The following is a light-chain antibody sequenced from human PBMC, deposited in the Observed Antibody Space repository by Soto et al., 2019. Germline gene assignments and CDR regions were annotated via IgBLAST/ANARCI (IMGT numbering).Light chain of an antibody. CDR2: GSS. CDR3: QQLNSYPRT. CDR1: QAISSY. V-gene: IGKV1-9*01. Sequence: IQLTQSPSSLSASVGDRVTITCRASQAISSYLAWYQQKPGRAPNLLIYGSSTLRSGATSRFSGSGTGTDFTLTTSSLQPEDFATHYCQQLNSYPRTFGQGTKVEIK. J-gene: IGKJ1*01.